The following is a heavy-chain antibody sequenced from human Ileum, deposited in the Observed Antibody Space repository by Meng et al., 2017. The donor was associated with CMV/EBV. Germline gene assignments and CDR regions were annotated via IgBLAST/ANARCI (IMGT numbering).Heavy chain of an antibody. Sequence: FATCYIYWVRQAPGQGLEWMRMINPGGAGTTSAQKFQGRPSMTRDASTGAVYMKLSRLRSGDTAMYYCAGDRGEDFWSGYHNWAVDPWGQGTLVTVSS. CDR1: FATCY. CDR2: INPGGAGT. J-gene: IGHJ5*02. D-gene: IGHD3-3*01. CDR3: AGDRGEDFWSGYHNWAVDP. V-gene: IGHV1-46*01.